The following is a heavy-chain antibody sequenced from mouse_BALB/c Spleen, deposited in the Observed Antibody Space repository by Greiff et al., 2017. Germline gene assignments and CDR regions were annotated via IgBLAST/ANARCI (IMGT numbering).Heavy chain of an antibody. D-gene: IGHD3-3*01. CDR2: ISTYYGDA. CDR3: ARSIRGDLYYFDY. V-gene: IGHV1S137*01. Sequence: QVQLQQSGAELVRPGVSVKISCKGSGYTFTDYAMHWVKQSHAKSLEWIGVISTYYGDASYNQKFKGKATMTVDKSSSTAYMELARLTSEDSAIYYCARSIRGDLYYFDYWGQGTTLTVSS. CDR1: GYTFTDYA. J-gene: IGHJ2*01.